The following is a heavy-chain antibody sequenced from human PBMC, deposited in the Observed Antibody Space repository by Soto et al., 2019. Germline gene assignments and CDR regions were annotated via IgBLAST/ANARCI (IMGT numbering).Heavy chain of an antibody. D-gene: IGHD2-21*01. Sequence: SETLSLTCSVSGAALNSGNYYWSWSRQVPGKGLEWIGHIYVTGAVDYNPSLRDRITISQDTSERQFSLNLRLVTAADTAVYYCARLRIATNNYKWFDPWGQGTLVTVSS. V-gene: IGHV4-31*03. J-gene: IGHJ5*02. CDR1: GAALNSGNYY. CDR2: IYVTGAV. CDR3: ARLRIATNNYKWFDP.